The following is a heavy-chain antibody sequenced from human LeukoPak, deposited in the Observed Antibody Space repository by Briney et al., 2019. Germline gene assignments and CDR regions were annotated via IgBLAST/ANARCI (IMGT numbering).Heavy chain of an antibody. D-gene: IGHD3-3*01. Sequence: GESLKISCKGSGYSFTSCWIGWVRQMPGKGLEWMGIIYPGDSDTRYSPSFQGQVTISADKSISTAYLQWSSLKASDTAMYYCARQATLRFLGPRYYYYMDVWGKGTTVTVSS. CDR1: GYSFTSCW. J-gene: IGHJ6*03. CDR2: IYPGDSDT. CDR3: ARQATLRFLGPRYYYYMDV. V-gene: IGHV5-51*01.